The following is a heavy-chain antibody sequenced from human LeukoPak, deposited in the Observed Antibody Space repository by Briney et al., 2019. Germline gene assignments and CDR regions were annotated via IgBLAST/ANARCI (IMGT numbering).Heavy chain of an antibody. CDR1: GFTFSSYW. CDR3: ARALTYYDFWSGYFYFDY. D-gene: IGHD3-3*01. CDR2: IKQDGSEK. Sequence: PGGSLRLSCAASGFTFSSYWMSWVRRAPGKGLEWVANIKQDGSEKYYVDSVKGRFTISRDNAKNSLYLQMNSLRAEDTAVYYCARALTYYDFWSGYFYFDYWGQGTLVTVSS. J-gene: IGHJ4*02. V-gene: IGHV3-7*01.